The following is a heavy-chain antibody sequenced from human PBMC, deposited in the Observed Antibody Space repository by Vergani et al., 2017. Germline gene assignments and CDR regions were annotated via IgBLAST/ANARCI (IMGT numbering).Heavy chain of an antibody. CDR1: GFTFSDYY. D-gene: IGHD3-16*01. Sequence: QVQLVESGGGLVKPGGSLRLSCAASGFTFSDYYMSWIRQAPGKGLEWVSYISSSGSTIYYADSVKGRFTISRDNSKNTLYLQMKSLRAEDTAVYYCAKVWGDLYYFDYWGQGTLVTVSS. J-gene: IGHJ4*02. CDR2: ISSSGSTI. CDR3: AKVWGDLYYFDY. V-gene: IGHV3-11*01.